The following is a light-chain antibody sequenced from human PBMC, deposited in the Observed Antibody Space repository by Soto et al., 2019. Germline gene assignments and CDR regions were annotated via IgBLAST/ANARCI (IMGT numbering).Light chain of an antibody. CDR2: EVS. CDR3: SSHTSSNPYV. V-gene: IGLV2-14*01. J-gene: IGLJ1*01. Sequence: QSVLTQPASVSGSPGQSITISCTGNSSDVEGFNSVCWYQQHPGNAPKLMIYEVSDRPSGVSNRFSGSKSGNTASLTISGLQAEDEADYYCSSHTSSNPYVFGAGTKLTVL. CDR1: SSDVEGFNS.